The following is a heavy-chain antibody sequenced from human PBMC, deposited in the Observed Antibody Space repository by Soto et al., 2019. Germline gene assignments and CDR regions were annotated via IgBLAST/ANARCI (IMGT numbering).Heavy chain of an antibody. CDR2: ISSISTTI. D-gene: IGHD3-10*01. CDR3: ARVSGSYSTSNDH. CDR1: GFTFRSYS. V-gene: IGHV3-48*02. J-gene: IGHJ5*02. Sequence: EVQLVESGGGLVQPGGSLRLSCAASGFTFRSYSMNWVRQAPGKGLEWLSYISSISTTIYYADSVKGRFIISRDNAKNSLYLQMNSLGDEDTAVYYCARVSGSYSTSNDHWGQGTLVTVSS.